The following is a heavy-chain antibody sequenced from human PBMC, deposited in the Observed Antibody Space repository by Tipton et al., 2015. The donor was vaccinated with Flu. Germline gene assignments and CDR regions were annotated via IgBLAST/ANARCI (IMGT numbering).Heavy chain of an antibody. CDR1: GGSISSYTYY. CDR3: AKEGSYNILTNYYNKGVDP. V-gene: IGHV4-39*06. D-gene: IGHD3-9*01. CDR2: IYYSGTT. J-gene: IGHJ5*02. Sequence: TLSLTCTVSGGSISSYTYYWGWFRQSPGTGLEWIGSIYYSGTTYYNPSLKSRVTMSIDTSKNQFPLKVTSVTAADTAVYYCAKEGSYNILTNYYNKGVDPWGQGILVIVSS.